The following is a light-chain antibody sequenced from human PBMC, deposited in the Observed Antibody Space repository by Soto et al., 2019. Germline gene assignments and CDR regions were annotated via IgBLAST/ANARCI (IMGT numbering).Light chain of an antibody. CDR3: SSYGGSNNFV. CDR1: SSDFGGYNF. Sequence: QSALAQPPSASGSPGQSVTISCTGTSSDFGGYNFVSWYQQYPGKAPKLIIYEVTKRPSGVPDRFSASKSGNTASLTVSGLQTDDEADYYCSSYGGSNNFVFGTGTKVTVL. V-gene: IGLV2-8*01. J-gene: IGLJ1*01. CDR2: EVT.